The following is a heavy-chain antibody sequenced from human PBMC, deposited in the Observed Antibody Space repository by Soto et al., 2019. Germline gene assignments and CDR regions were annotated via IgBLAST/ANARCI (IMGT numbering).Heavy chain of an antibody. CDR3: ARTGYCSSTSCPNYYYYGMDV. CDR2: ISYDGSNK. CDR1: GFTFSSYA. D-gene: IGHD2-2*01. Sequence: QVQLVESGGGVVQPGRSLRLSCAASGFTFSSYAMHWVRQAPGKGLEWVAVISYDGSNKYYADSVKGRFTISRDNSKNTLYLQMNSLRAEDTAVYYCARTGYCSSTSCPNYYYYGMDVWGQGTTVTVSS. V-gene: IGHV3-30-3*01. J-gene: IGHJ6*02.